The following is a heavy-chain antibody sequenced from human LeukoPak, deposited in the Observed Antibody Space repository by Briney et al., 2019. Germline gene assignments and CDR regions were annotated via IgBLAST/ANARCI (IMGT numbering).Heavy chain of an antibody. CDR3: VKDPRDTYGTNWFVS. Sequence: GGSLRLSCVASGFSFGNYAMSWVRQAPGKGLQWVSQISGTGGATWYAGFARDRFTISGDNSKKTLYLQMSGLRVEDTAMYYCVKDPRDTYGTNWFVSWGQGTLLIVSS. J-gene: IGHJ5*01. D-gene: IGHD2-21*01. V-gene: IGHV3-23*01. CDR2: ISGTGGAT. CDR1: GFSFGNYA.